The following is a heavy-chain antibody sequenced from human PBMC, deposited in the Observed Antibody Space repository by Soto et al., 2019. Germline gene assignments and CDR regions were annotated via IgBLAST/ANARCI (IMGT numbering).Heavy chain of an antibody. D-gene: IGHD6-19*01. CDR3: PRRRSGWYFDY. CDR1: GFSFSSYA. J-gene: IGHJ4*02. CDR2: ISGSGDST. Sequence: EVQLLESGGGLVQPGGSLRLSCAASGFSFSSYAMNWVRQAPGKGLEWVSVISGSGDSTYYADSVKGRFTISRDNSKNTRFLQMIILGAEDTAVQYCPRRRSGWYFDYWGQGTLVIVSS. V-gene: IGHV3-23*01.